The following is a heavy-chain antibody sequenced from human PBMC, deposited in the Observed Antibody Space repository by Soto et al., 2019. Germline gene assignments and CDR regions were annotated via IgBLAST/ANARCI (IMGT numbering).Heavy chain of an antibody. V-gene: IGHV4-59*02. CDR2: ISYSGST. Sequence: SETLSLTCTVSGGSVSGYFWTWIRQPPGKGLEWIGYISYSGSTNYNSSLKSRVTMSIDTSKNQFSLRLTSVSAADTAVYYCARDGAATGSVYLXYWGQGTLVTVSS. CDR1: GGSVSGYF. CDR3: ARDGAATGSVYLXY. D-gene: IGHD6-13*01. J-gene: IGHJ4*02.